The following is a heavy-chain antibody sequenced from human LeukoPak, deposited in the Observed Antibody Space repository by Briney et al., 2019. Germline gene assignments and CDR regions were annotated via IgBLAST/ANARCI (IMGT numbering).Heavy chain of an antibody. Sequence: GGSLESSFYGSGYHFPKFWIDRGRPMPGKRLELVGIIHPTDSQTLYSPSFQGQITISVARSINTAYLQWSSLKASDTAMYSCARRAYSGSGSSDYWGQGTLVTVSS. CDR3: ARRAYSGSGSSDY. CDR2: IHPTDSQT. V-gene: IGHV5-51*01. D-gene: IGHD3-10*01. J-gene: IGHJ4*02. CDR1: GYHFPKFW.